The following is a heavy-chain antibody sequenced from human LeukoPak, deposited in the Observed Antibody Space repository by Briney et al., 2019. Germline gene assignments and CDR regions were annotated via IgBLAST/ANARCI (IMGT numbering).Heavy chain of an antibody. Sequence: SVKLSCKASGGTFSSYAISWVRQAPGQGLEWMGGIIPIFGTASYAQKFQGRVTITADESTSTAYMELSSLRSEDTAVYYCARQNIDYQSFNDYWGQGTLVTVSS. CDR2: IIPIFGTA. D-gene: IGHD2/OR15-2a*01. CDR3: ARQNIDYQSFNDY. CDR1: GGTFSSYA. J-gene: IGHJ4*02. V-gene: IGHV1-69*01.